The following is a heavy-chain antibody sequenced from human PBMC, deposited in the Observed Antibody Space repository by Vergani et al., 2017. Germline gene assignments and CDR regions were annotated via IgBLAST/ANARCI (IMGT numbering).Heavy chain of an antibody. CDR2: IYYSGST. Sequence: QLQLQESGPGLVKPSETLSLTCTVSGGSISSYYWSWIRQPPGKGLEWIGYIYYSGSTNYNPSLKSRVTISVDTSKNQFSLKLSSVTAADTAVYYCAKRDYGSGDAFDIWGQGTMVTVSS. V-gene: IGHV4-59*08. D-gene: IGHD3-10*01. CDR3: AKRDYGSGDAFDI. CDR1: GGSISSYY. J-gene: IGHJ3*02.